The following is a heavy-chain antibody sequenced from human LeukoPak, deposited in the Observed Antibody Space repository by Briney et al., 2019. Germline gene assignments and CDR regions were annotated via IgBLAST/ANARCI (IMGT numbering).Heavy chain of an antibody. Sequence: GASVNVSCKASVGTFSSYAISWVRQAPGQGLEWMGGIIPIFGTANYAQKFQGRVTITADEYTSTAYMELSSLRSEDTAVYYCARGPCTGGVCYNAFDIWGQGTMVTVSS. D-gene: IGHD2-8*02. J-gene: IGHJ3*02. CDR1: VGTFSSYA. CDR3: ARGPCTGGVCYNAFDI. V-gene: IGHV1-69*13. CDR2: IIPIFGTA.